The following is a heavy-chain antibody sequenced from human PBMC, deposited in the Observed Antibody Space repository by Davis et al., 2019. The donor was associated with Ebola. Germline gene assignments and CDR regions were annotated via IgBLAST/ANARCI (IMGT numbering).Heavy chain of an antibody. D-gene: IGHD6-19*01. CDR2: ISSSSSYI. V-gene: IGHV3-21*04. CDR3: ANMYSSGWKLDY. Sequence: GESLKISCAASGFTFSSYSMNWVRQAPGKGLEWVSSISSSSSYIYYADSVKGRFTISRDNSKNTLYLQMNSLRAEDTAVYYCANMYSSGWKLDYWGQGTLVTVSS. CDR1: GFTFSSYS. J-gene: IGHJ4*02.